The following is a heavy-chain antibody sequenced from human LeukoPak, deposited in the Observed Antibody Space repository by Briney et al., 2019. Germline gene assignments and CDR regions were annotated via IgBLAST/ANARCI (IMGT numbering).Heavy chain of an antibody. CDR1: GFTFSSYG. J-gene: IGHJ6*02. CDR2: ISYDGSNK. Sequence: GGSLRLSCAASGFTFSSYGMHWVRQAPGKGLEWVAVISYDGSNKYYADSVKGRFTISRDNSKNTLYLQMNSLRAEDTAVYYCASTKVGGSYSLYYYGMDVWGQGTTVTVSS. D-gene: IGHD1-26*01. V-gene: IGHV3-30*03. CDR3: ASTKVGGSYSLYYYGMDV.